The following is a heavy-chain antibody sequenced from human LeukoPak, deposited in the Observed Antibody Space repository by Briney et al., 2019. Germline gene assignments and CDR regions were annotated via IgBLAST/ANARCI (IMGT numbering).Heavy chain of an antibody. J-gene: IGHJ5*02. CDR3: ARDPCSGGSCYNWFDP. CDR2: INPSSGST. Sequence: ASVKVSCKASGYTFTSYHMHWVRQAPGQGLEWMGLINPSSGSTSYAQKFQGRVTMTRDTSTSTVYMELSSLRSEDTAVYYCARDPCSGGSCYNWFDPWGQGTLVTVSS. V-gene: IGHV1-46*01. D-gene: IGHD2-15*01. CDR1: GYTFTSYH.